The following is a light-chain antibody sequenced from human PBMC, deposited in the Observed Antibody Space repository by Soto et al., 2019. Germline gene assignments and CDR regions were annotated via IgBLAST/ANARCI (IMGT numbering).Light chain of an antibody. CDR3: QQYGSSSWT. CDR2: GAS. J-gene: IGKJ1*01. V-gene: IGKV3-20*01. CDR1: QSVSSSF. Sequence: IGVKQSPATLSVYTGERATLSCRASQSVSSSFLAWYQQKPGQAPRLLIYGASSRATGIPDRFSGSGSGTDFTLTISRLEPEDFAVYYCQQYGSSSWTFGQGTKVAI.